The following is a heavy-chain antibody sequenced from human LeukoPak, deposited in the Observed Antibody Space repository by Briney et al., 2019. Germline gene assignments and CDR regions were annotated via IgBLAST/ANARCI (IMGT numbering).Heavy chain of an antibody. CDR3: AKDPTRIQQWVFDY. V-gene: IGHV3-23*01. Sequence: GGSLRLSCAASGLTFSNYAMSWVRQAPGKGLGWVSSISGGGASTYYADSVKGRFTISRDNSKDTLFLQMNGLRAEDTALYYCAKDPTRIQQWVFDYWGQGTLVTVSS. J-gene: IGHJ4*02. CDR1: GLTFSNYA. CDR2: ISGGGAST. D-gene: IGHD5-18*01.